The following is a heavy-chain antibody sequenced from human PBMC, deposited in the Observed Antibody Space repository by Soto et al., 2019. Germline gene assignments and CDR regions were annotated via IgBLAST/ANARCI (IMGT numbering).Heavy chain of an antibody. D-gene: IGHD6-19*01. V-gene: IGHV4-30-2*01. CDR3: ARHVNLPLAGTGFDS. CDR2: IYHSGTT. J-gene: IGHJ4*02. CDR1: GVSVSSGDYS. Sequence: SETLSLTCAVSGVSVSSGDYSWSWIRQPPGKGLEWIGYIYHSGTTLYNPSLKSRVTISLERSQNQFSLRLTSVTAADTAVYYCARHVNLPLAGTGFDSWGRGTLVTVSS.